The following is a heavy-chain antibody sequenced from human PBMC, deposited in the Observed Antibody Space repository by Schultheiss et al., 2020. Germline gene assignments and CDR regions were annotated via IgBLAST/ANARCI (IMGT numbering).Heavy chain of an antibody. CDR3: ARVGYCSSTSCYGPHYYYGMDV. CDR1: GGSISSSSYY. CDR2: ISHSGST. J-gene: IGHJ6*02. D-gene: IGHD2-2*01. V-gene: IGHV4-39*07. Sequence: SETLSLTCTVSGGSISSSSYYWGWIRQPPGKGLECIGIISHSGSTNYNPSLKSRVTMSVDTSKNQFSLKLSSVTAADTAVYYCARVGYCSSTSCYGPHYYYGMDVWGQGTTVTVSS.